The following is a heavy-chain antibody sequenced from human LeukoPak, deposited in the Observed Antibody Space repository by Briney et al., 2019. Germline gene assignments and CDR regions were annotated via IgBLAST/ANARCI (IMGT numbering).Heavy chain of an antibody. J-gene: IGHJ5*02. CDR3: ARHVGDYGPDNWFDP. Sequence: GGSLRLSCAASGFTFSSYNMNWVRQAPGKGLEWVSSISSSGSYMYYAASVKGRFTISRDNAKNSLYLQMNSLRAEDTAVYYCARHVGDYGPDNWFDPWGQGTLVTVSS. CDR1: GFTFSSYN. D-gene: IGHD4-17*01. V-gene: IGHV3-21*01. CDR2: ISSSGSYM.